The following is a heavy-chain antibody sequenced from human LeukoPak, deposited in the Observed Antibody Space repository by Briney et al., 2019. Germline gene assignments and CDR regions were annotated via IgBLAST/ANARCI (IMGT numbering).Heavy chain of an antibody. V-gene: IGHV4-30-2*01. Sequence: SETLSLTCTVSGGSISSGGYYWSWIRQPPGKGLEWIGYIYHSGSTYYNPSLKSRVTISVDRSKNQFSLKLSSVTAADTAVYYCARDRGYQVPGMDVWGQGTTVTVSS. CDR1: GGSISSGGYY. D-gene: IGHD3-10*01. J-gene: IGHJ6*02. CDR3: ARDRGYQVPGMDV. CDR2: IYHSGST.